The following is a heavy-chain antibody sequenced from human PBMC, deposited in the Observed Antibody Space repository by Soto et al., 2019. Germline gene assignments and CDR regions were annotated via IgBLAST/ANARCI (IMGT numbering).Heavy chain of an antibody. D-gene: IGHD3-10*01. J-gene: IGHJ6*02. Sequence: SVKVSCKASGGTFSSYAISWVRQAPGQGLEWMGGIIPIFGTANYAQKFQGRVTITADKSTSTAYMELSSLRSEDTAVYYCARVTSTMVRGVTHYYGMDVWGQGTTVTVSS. CDR2: IIPIFGTA. V-gene: IGHV1-69*06. CDR3: ARVTSTMVRGVTHYYGMDV. CDR1: GGTFSSYA.